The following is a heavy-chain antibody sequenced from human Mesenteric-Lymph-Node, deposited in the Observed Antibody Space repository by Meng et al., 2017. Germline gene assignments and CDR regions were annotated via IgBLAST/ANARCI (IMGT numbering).Heavy chain of an antibody. D-gene: IGHD1-26*01. Sequence: LSLTCAASGFTFSSYAMSWVRQAPGKGLEWVSGINYSGSSTHYADSVKGRFTISRDNSKNTLYLQMNSLRAEDTAIYFCAKDKEGTVADYFDYWGQGTLVTVSS. CDR3: AKDKEGTVADYFDY. CDR2: INYSGSST. V-gene: IGHV3-23*01. J-gene: IGHJ4*02. CDR1: GFTFSSYA.